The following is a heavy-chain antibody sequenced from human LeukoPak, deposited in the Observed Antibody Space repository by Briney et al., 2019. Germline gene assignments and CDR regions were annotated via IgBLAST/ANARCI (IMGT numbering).Heavy chain of an antibody. V-gene: IGHV3-30*18. CDR2: ISYDGSNK. D-gene: IGHD3-16*01. CDR3: AKDYTLDY. J-gene: IGHJ4*02. Sequence: GGSLRLSCAASGFTFSSYGMHWVRQTPGKGLEWVAVISYDGSNKYYADSVKGRFTISRDNSKNTLYLQMNSLRAEDTAVYYCAKDYTLDYWGQGTLVTVSS. CDR1: GFTFSSYG.